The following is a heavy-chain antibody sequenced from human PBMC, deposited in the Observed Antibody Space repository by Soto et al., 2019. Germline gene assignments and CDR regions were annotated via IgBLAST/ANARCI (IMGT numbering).Heavy chain of an antibody. J-gene: IGHJ6*02. D-gene: IGHD2-15*01. CDR3: ARMGYCSGGRCYPAYYGMGV. V-gene: IGHV4-4*02. CDR2: IYHSGST. CDR1: GGCISSRDW. Sequence: SETLSRTCAVSGGCISSRDWWNWVRQPPGTGLEWIGEIYHSGSTHYNPSLRGRVSISVDKSKSQFSLKLTSVTAADTAVYYCARMGYCSGGRCYPAYYGMGVWGQGTTVTLSS.